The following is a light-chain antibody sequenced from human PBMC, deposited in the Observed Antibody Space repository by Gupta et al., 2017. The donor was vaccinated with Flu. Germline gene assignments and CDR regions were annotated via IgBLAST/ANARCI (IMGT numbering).Light chain of an antibody. CDR1: NPNIGSRT. V-gene: IGLV1-44*01. CDR3: AVWDDSLNGVL. Sequence: QSVLTQPPSASGTPGQRVTISCSGSNPNIGSRTVNWYQQLPGTAPKLLIYNNNQRPSGVPDRFSDSKSGTSASLAISGLQSEDEADYYCAVWDDSLNGVLFGGGTKLTVL. CDR2: NNN. J-gene: IGLJ2*01.